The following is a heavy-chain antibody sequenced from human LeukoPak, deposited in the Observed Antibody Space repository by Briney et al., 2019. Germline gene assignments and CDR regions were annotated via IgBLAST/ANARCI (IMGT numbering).Heavy chain of an antibody. CDR3: ARDLNYYGSGNWFDP. Sequence: SETLSLTCTVSGYSISSGYYWGWIRQPPGKGLEWIGGIYHSGSSYYNPSLKSRATLSVDTSKNQFSLKLSSVTAADTAVYYCARDLNYYGSGNWFDPWGQGTLVTVSS. CDR2: IYHSGSS. V-gene: IGHV4-38-2*02. CDR1: GYSISSGYY. J-gene: IGHJ5*02. D-gene: IGHD3-10*01.